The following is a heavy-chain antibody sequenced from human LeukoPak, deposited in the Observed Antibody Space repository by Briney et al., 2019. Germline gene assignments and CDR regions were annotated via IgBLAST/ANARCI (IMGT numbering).Heavy chain of an antibody. V-gene: IGHV4-4*07. Sequence: SETLSLTCTVSGGSISSYYWSWIRQPAGKGLEWIGRIYTSGSTDYNPSLKSRVTMSVDTSKNQFSLRLSSVTAADTAVYYCARAGYSYGYVDYWGQGTLVTVSS. CDR3: ARAGYSYGYVDY. D-gene: IGHD5-18*01. CDR1: GGSISSYY. CDR2: IYTSGST. J-gene: IGHJ4*02.